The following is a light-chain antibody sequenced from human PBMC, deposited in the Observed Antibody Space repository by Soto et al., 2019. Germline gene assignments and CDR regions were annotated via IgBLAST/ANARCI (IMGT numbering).Light chain of an antibody. J-gene: IGKJ4*01. Sequence: DIHLTQSPSSLSASVGDRVTITCQASQDISNFLNWYQQKPGNAPKLLIHDASDLGTGVPSRFRGSGSGTDFSFTISSLQPEDIATYYCQQYGYLLTFGGGTKVEIK. CDR2: DAS. V-gene: IGKV1-33*01. CDR3: QQYGYLLT. CDR1: QDISNF.